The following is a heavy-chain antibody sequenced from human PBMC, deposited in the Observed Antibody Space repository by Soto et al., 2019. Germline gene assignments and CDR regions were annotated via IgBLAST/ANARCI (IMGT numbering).Heavy chain of an antibody. D-gene: IGHD1-1*01. J-gene: IGHJ6*02. Sequence: QVQLVESGGGVVQPGRSLRLSCAASGLTFSSYGMHWVRQAPGKGLEWVAVISYDGSNKYYADSVKGRFTISRDNSKNTLYLQMNSLRAEDTAVYHCATDDLSYYYGMDVWGQGTTVTVSS. CDR1: GLTFSSYG. V-gene: IGHV3-30*03. CDR3: ATDDLSYYYGMDV. CDR2: ISYDGSNK.